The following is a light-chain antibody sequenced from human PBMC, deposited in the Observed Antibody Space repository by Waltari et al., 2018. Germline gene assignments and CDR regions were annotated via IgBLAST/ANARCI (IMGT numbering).Light chain of an antibody. V-gene: IGKV3-15*01. CDR1: HKVRNK. Sequence: EIVVTQSPATLSVSPGERATLFCRASHKVRNKLAWYQQKLGQAPRLLIYGASIRTTDFPTRFSGSRSETEFALTITNVQPEDFAIYYCQQYHEWPPLAFGQGTRLEI. CDR2: GAS. CDR3: QQYHEWPPLA. J-gene: IGKJ5*01.